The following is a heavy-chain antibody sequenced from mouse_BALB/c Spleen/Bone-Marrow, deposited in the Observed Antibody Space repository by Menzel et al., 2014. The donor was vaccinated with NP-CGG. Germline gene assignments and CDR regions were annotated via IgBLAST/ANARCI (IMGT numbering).Heavy chain of an antibody. CDR2: ISSGGGYT. Sequence: DVMLVESGGGLVTPGGSLKLSCAASGFTFSSFAMSWVRQTPEKRLEWVATISSGGGYTYYPDSVKGRFTISRDNAKNSLYLQMSSLRSEDTAMYYCARQESIYDGYYGGFTYWGQGTLVTVSA. V-gene: IGHV5-9-1*01. CDR3: ARQESIYDGYYGGFTY. CDR1: GFTFSSFA. J-gene: IGHJ3*01. D-gene: IGHD2-3*01.